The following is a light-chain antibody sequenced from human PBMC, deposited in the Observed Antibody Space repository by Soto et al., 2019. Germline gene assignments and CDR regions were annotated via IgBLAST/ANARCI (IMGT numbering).Light chain of an antibody. V-gene: IGKV4-1*01. CDR1: QSLLSSSDNRHY. CDR3: HKYYHVPRP. J-gene: IGKJ4*01. CDR2: WAS. Sequence: DVVMTQSPDSLALSLGERATINCKSSQSLLSSSDNRHYLAWFQQKLGQPPKLLIRWASTRESGVPDRLSASGSATDFTLTINNLQAEDGAGYYCHKYYHVPRPVGGGTKVDIK.